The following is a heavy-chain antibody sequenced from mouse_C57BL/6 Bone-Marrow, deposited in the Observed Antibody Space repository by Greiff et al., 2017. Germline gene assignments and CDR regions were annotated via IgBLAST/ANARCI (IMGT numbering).Heavy chain of an antibody. CDR3: ARHLYYGSSYSYWYFDV. CDR1: DSEVFPIAY. V-gene: IGHV15-2*01. CDR2: ILPSIGRT. J-gene: IGHJ1*03. Sequence: VQLQQSGSELRSPGSSVKLSCKDFDSEVFPIAYMSWVRQKPGHGFEWIGGILPSIGRTIYGEKFEDKATLDADTLSNTAYLELNSLTSEDSAIYYCARHLYYGSSYSYWYFDVWGTGTTVTVSS. D-gene: IGHD1-1*01.